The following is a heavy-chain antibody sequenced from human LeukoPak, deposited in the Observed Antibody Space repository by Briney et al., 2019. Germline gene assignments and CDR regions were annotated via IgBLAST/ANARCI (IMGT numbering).Heavy chain of an antibody. Sequence: PGGSLRLSCAASGFTVSSNYMSWVRQAPGKGLVLVSGINSDESSTTYADSVKGRFTISRDNAKNTLHLQMNSLRAEDTSVYYCARDGYGGFDYWGQGTLVTVSS. V-gene: IGHV3-74*01. D-gene: IGHD5-18*01. CDR3: ARDGYGGFDY. CDR2: INSDESST. J-gene: IGHJ4*02. CDR1: GFTVSSNY.